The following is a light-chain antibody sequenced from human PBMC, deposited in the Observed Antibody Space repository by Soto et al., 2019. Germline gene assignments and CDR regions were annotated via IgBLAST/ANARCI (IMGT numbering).Light chain of an antibody. CDR2: DAS. CDR3: QQFHSFPWT. CDR1: QTIHTF. V-gene: IGKV1-5*01. J-gene: IGKJ1*01. Sequence: DIQMTQSPSTLSAFVGDRVTITCRASQTIHTFLAWYQHKAGKAPKLLIYDASNLESGVPSRFIGSGSGTEFTLTVNSLQPDDFATFYCQQFHSFPWTFGQGTKVDIK.